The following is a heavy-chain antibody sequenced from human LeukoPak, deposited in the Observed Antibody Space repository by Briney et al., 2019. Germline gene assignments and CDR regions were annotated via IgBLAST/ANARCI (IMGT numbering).Heavy chain of an antibody. CDR2: IYYSGST. V-gene: IGHV4-59*05. CDR3: ARHTSMVRGVMKYYFDY. D-gene: IGHD3-10*01. CDR1: GGSMSGYF. Sequence: KASETLSLTCTVSGGSMSGYFWSWIRQPPGKGLEWIGSIYYSGSTYYNPSLKSRVTISVDTSKNQFSLKLNSVTAADTAVYYCARHTSMVRGVMKYYFDYWGQGTLATVSS. J-gene: IGHJ4*02.